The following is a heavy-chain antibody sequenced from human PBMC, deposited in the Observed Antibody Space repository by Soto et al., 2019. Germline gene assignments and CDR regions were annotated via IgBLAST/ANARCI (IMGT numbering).Heavy chain of an antibody. D-gene: IGHD1-26*01. Sequence: SQTLSLTCAISGDSVYSNSAAWNWIRQSPSRGLEWLGRTYYRYKWYNDYAVSVKSRITINPDTSKNQFSRQLNSVTPEDTAVYYCARDLDRGSYFGFDYWGQGTLVTVSS. CDR2: TYYRYKWYN. V-gene: IGHV6-1*01. CDR1: GDSVYSNSAA. J-gene: IGHJ4*02. CDR3: ARDLDRGSYFGFDY.